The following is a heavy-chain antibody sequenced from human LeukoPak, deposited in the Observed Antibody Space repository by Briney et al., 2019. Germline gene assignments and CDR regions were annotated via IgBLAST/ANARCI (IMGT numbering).Heavy chain of an antibody. D-gene: IGHD3-22*01. J-gene: IGHJ3*02. Sequence: ASVKVSCKASGGTFSSYGISWVRQAPGQGLEWMGWISAYNGNTNYAQKLQGRVTMTTDTSTSTAYMELRSLRSDDTAVYYCARRSRATYYYDSSGYYYEGFDDAFDIWGQGTMVTVSS. CDR2: ISAYNGNT. CDR1: GGTFSSYG. V-gene: IGHV1-18*01. CDR3: ARRSRATYYYDSSGYYYEGFDDAFDI.